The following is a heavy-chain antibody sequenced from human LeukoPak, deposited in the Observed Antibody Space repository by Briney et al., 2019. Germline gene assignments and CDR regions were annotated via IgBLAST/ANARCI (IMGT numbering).Heavy chain of an antibody. CDR1: GFTFSSYE. J-gene: IGHJ4*02. CDR2: INSDGSTT. D-gene: IGHD6-19*01. Sequence: PGGSLRLSCAASGFTFSSYEMNWVRQAPGKGLVWVSRINSDGSTTSYADSVMGRFTISRDNAKNTLYLQMNSLRAEDTAVYYCARVIYSGWEGELSDWGQGTLVTVSS. V-gene: IGHV3-74*01. CDR3: ARVIYSGWEGELSD.